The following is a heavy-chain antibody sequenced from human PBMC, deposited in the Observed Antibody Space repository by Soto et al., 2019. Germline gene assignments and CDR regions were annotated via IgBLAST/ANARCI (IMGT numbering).Heavy chain of an antibody. V-gene: IGHV1-2*04. CDR1: GYTFTGYY. J-gene: IGHJ6*02. CDR3: ARATAPPPGIYGDYVYYYGMDV. D-gene: IGHD4-17*01. Sequence: ASVKVSCKASGYTFTGYYMHWVRQAPGQGLEWMGWINPNSGGTNYAQKFRGWGTMTRDRSISTAYMELSRLRSDDTAVYYCARATAPPPGIYGDYVYYYGMDVWGQGTTVTVSS. CDR2: INPNSGGT.